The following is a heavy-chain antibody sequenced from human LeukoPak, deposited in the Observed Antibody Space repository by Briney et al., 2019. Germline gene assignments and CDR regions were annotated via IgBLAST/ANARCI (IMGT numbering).Heavy chain of an antibody. J-gene: IGHJ4*02. V-gene: IGHV4-30-4*01. CDR2: IYYSGST. D-gene: IGHD6-19*01. CDR3: ARLPYSGGWYVY. CDR1: GGSISSGDYY. Sequence: SQTLSLTCTVSGGSISSGDYYWSWIRQPPGKGLEWIGYIYYSGSTYYNPSLKSRVTISVDTSKNQFSLKLSSATAADTAMYYCARLPYSGGWYVYWGQGTLVTVSS.